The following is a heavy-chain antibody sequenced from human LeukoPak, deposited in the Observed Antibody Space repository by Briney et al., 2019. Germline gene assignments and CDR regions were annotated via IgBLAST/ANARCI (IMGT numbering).Heavy chain of an antibody. J-gene: IGHJ6*03. CDR3: ARLRCSSITCYPGVFYYYMDV. V-gene: IGHV4-59*08. CDR1: GGSISSDS. CDR2: IYFSGST. D-gene: IGHD2-2*01. Sequence: SETLSLTCTGSGGSISSDSWGWIRQPPGKGPEWIGYIYFSGSTNYNPSLKSRVTVSIDTSKNQFSLTLRSVTAADTAVYYCARLRCSSITCYPGVFYYYMDVWGKGATVTVSS.